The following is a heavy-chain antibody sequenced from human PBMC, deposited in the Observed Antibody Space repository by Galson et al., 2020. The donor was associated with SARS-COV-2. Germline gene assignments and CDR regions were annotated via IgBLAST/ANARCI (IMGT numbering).Heavy chain of an antibody. CDR3: ARASRTMLGVVKHFDY. J-gene: IGHJ4*02. D-gene: IGHD3-3*01. CDR1: GGSISSGGYY. CDR2: IYYRGST. V-gene: IGHV4-31*03. Sequence: ETSETLSLTCTVSGGSISSGGYYWSWISRHPGKGLEWIGYIYYRGSTYYNPSPKSRVTISVDTSKNQFSLKLSSVTAADTAVYYCARASRTMLGVVKHFDYWGQGTLVTVSS.